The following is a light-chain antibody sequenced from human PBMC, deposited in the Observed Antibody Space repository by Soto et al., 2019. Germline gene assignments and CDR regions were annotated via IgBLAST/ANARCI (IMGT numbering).Light chain of an antibody. CDR1: QSVSSN. Sequence: EIVMTQSPATLSVSPGERATLSCRVSQSVSSNLAWYQQKPGQAPRLLIYGASTRATGIPARFSGSGSGTEFTLTISSLQSEDFAVYYCQQYNNWLPTFGQGTKVEIK. CDR3: QQYNNWLPT. V-gene: IGKV3-15*01. J-gene: IGKJ1*01. CDR2: GAS.